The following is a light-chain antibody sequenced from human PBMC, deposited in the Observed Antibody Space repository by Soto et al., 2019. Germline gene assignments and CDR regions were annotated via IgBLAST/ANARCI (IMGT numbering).Light chain of an antibody. CDR3: QVWDSSSEHVV. V-gene: IGLV3-21*04. Sequence: SYELTQPPSVSVAPGKTARITCGGNNIGSKSVHWYQQKPGQAPVLVIYYDSDRPSGIPERCSGSNSGNTATLTISRVEAGDEADYYCQVWDSSSEHVVVGGGTKVTVL. J-gene: IGLJ2*01. CDR1: NIGSKS. CDR2: YDS.